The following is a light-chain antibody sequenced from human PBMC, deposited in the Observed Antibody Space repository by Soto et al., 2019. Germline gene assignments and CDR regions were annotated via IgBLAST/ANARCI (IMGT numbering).Light chain of an antibody. CDR1: QSVNSN. CDR3: QQYNNWPLT. CDR2: GAS. V-gene: IGKV3-15*01. Sequence: EIVMTQSPATLSVSPGERATLSCRASQSVNSNLAWYQQKPGQAPRLLIYGASTRATDIPASFSGSGSGTEFTLTISSLQSEDFAVYYCQQYNNWPLTFGGGTTVEIK. J-gene: IGKJ4*01.